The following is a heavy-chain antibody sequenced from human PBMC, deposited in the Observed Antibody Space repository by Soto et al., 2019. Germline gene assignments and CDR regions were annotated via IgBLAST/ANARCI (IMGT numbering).Heavy chain of an antibody. CDR3: GRHGDQWDPRYLDY. V-gene: IGHV1-18*01. D-gene: IGHD1-26*01. CDR2: INGHTGST. J-gene: IGHJ4*02. CDR1: GNFCSKFG. Sequence: QVQLVQSGAEVKRPGASVKVSCKTPGNFCSKFGISWVRQAPGQGREWMGWINGHTGSTNYAPKFRGRVTMTTDTSTGILYMALSSLTSDDTAVYYCGRHGDQWDPRYLDYWGQGTLFSV.